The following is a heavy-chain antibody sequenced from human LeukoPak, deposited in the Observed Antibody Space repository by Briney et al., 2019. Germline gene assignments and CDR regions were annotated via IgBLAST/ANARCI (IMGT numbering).Heavy chain of an antibody. CDR3: GSGQWLVGVFY. CDR1: GHTFTGYY. Sequence: ASAKVSCKAPGHTFTGYYMHWVRQAPGQGLEWLGWINPNSGVTNYAQKFQGRITMTRDTSITTVYMELSSLTSDDTAVYYCGSGQWLVGVFYWGQGTLVTVSS. J-gene: IGHJ4*02. CDR2: INPNSGVT. V-gene: IGHV1-2*02. D-gene: IGHD6-19*01.